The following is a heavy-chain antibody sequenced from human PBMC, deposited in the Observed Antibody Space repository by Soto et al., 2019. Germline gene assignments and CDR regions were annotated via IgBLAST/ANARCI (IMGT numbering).Heavy chain of an antibody. V-gene: IGHV4-30-4*01. CDR2: IYHSGST. Sequence: QVLLQESGPGLVKPSQTLSLTCTVSGGSISSGDYHWSWIRQPPVKGLEWIGYIYHSGSTYYNPSLKSRVTISVDTSKNQFSLKLSSVTAADTAVYYCARQTVTPAYYYYGMDVWGQGTKVTVSS. D-gene: IGHD4-17*01. CDR3: ARQTVTPAYYYYGMDV. J-gene: IGHJ6*01. CDR1: GGSISSGDYH.